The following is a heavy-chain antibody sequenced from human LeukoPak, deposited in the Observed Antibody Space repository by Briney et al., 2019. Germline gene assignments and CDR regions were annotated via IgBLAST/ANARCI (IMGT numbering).Heavy chain of an antibody. D-gene: IGHD1-26*01. CDR2: VIPILGTT. Sequence: SVKVSCKASGTTFSRSAISWVRQAPGQGLEWIGGVIPILGTTNYAQKFQDRVSITTDESTSTAYMEVSSLRSVDTAAYFCARDDGSATLGFDSWGQGTLVTVSS. V-gene: IGHV1-69*05. J-gene: IGHJ4*02. CDR1: GTTFSRSA. CDR3: ARDDGSATLGFDS.